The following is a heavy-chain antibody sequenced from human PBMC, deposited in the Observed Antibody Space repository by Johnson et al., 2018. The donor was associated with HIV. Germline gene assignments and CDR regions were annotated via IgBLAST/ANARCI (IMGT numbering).Heavy chain of an antibody. Sequence: QVQLVESGGGVVQPGRSLRLSCAASGFTFSSYAMHWVRQAPGKGLEWVAVISYDGGSKYYEAPVKGRFTISRDNSKNTLYLQMNSLRAEDTAVYYCARVAPAHDAFDIWGQVTMVTVSS. CDR1: GFTFSSYA. D-gene: IGHD2-2*01. V-gene: IGHV3-30*04. CDR3: ARVAPAHDAFDI. CDR2: ISYDGGSK. J-gene: IGHJ3*02.